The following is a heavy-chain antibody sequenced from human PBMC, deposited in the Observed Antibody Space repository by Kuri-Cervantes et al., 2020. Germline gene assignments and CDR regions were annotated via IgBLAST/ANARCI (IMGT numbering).Heavy chain of an antibody. CDR1: GFTFSDYW. CDR2: IKEDGSEK. V-gene: IGHV3-7*01. J-gene: IGHJ4*02. CDR3: AQGGNKDY. D-gene: IGHD4-23*01. Sequence: GESLKISCAASGFTFSDYWMTWVRQAPGKGLEWVANIKEDGSEKQYADSVKGRFTISRDNAKNSLYLQMNSLRAEDTAVYYCAQGGNKDYWGQGTLVTVSS.